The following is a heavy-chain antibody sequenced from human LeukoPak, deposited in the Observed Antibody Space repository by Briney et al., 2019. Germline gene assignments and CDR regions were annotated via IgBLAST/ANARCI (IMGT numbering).Heavy chain of an antibody. V-gene: IGHV3-23*01. D-gene: IGHD3-10*01. CDR1: GFTFSSYA. J-gene: IGHJ6*03. Sequence: QAGGSLRLSCPAAGFTFSSYAMSWVRQAPGKGLEWVSAISGSGGSTYYADSVKGRLTISRDNSKNTLYLQMNSLRAEDTAVYYCAKSPRITMVRGVIYYYYYYMDVWGKGTTVTVSS. CDR2: ISGSGGST. CDR3: AKSPRITMVRGVIYYYYYYMDV.